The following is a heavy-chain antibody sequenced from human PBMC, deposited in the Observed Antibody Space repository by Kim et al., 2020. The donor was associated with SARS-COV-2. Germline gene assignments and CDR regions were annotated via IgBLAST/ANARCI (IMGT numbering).Heavy chain of an antibody. CDR3: AKASQSYSSGWYEMDY. Sequence: GGSLRLSCAASGFTFDDYTMHWVRQAPGKGLEWVSLIGWDGGSTYYADSVKGRFTISRDNSKNSLYLQMNSLRTEDTALYYCAKASQSYSSGWYEMDYWGQGTLVTVSS. CDR1: GFTFDDYT. V-gene: IGHV3-43*01. J-gene: IGHJ4*02. CDR2: IGWDGGST. D-gene: IGHD6-19*01.